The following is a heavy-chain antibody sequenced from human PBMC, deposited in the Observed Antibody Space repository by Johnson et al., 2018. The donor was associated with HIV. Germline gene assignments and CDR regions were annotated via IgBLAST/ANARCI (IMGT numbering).Heavy chain of an antibody. CDR3: ARVQWLILDAFDI. J-gene: IGHJ3*02. CDR1: GFTFSSFG. V-gene: IGHV3-30*03. CDR2: ISYDGSNK. D-gene: IGHD6-19*01. Sequence: QVQLVESGGGVVQPGRSLRLSCATSGFTFSSFGMHWVRQAPGKGLEWVAVISYDGSNKYYAASVKGRFTISRDNSKNTLYLQMNSLRAEDTAVYYCARVQWLILDAFDICGQGTMVTVSS.